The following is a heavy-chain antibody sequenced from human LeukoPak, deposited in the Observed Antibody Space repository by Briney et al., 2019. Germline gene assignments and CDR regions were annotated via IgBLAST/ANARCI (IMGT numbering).Heavy chain of an antibody. CDR3: AKDESSSSQIDY. J-gene: IGHJ4*02. CDR2: ISGSGGST. CDR1: GFTFSNYA. D-gene: IGHD6-13*01. Sequence: GGSLRLSCAASGFTFSNYAMTWVRQAPGKGLEWVSVISGSGGSTYSADSVKGRFTISRDNSKNTLYLQMNSLRAEDTAVYYCAKDESSSSQIDYWGQGTLVTVSS. V-gene: IGHV3-23*01.